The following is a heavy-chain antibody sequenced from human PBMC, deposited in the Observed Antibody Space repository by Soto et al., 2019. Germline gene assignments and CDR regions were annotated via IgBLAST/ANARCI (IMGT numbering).Heavy chain of an antibody. Sequence: ASVKVSCKASGYTFTGYYMHWVRQAPGQGLEWMGWINPNSGGTNYAQKFQGWVTMTRDTSISTAYMELSRLRSDDTAVYYCARSMTAPQQRLDPWGQGTLVTVSS. D-gene: IGHD2-21*02. CDR2: INPNSGGT. J-gene: IGHJ5*02. CDR1: GYTFTGYY. CDR3: ARSMTAPQQRLDP. V-gene: IGHV1-2*04.